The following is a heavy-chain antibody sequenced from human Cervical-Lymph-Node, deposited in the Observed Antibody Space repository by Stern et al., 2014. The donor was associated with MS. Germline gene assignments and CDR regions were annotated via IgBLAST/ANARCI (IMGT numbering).Heavy chain of an antibody. CDR2: IISILGTP. CDR3: ARRPDAFDL. CDR1: GGTFGSNT. D-gene: IGHD6-25*01. J-gene: IGHJ3*01. Sequence: VQLVESGPEVKKPGSSVKVSCTASGGTFGSNTFTWVRQAPGQGLEWMGTIISILGTPDYAQKFQGRLTIAAAKYSNTSYMELSRLTAEDTAVYYCARRPDAFDLWGQGTMITVSS. V-gene: IGHV1-69*08.